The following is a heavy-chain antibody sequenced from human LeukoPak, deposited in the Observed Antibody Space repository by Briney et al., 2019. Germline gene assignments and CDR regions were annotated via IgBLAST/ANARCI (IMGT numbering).Heavy chain of an antibody. CDR3: AXXXXXXXLPEELDY. CDR1: GYTFTGYY. D-gene: IGHD2-2*01. Sequence: GASVKVSCKASGYTFTGYYMHWVRQAPGQGLEWMGWINPNSGGTNYAQKFQGRVTMTRDTSISTAYMELSRLRSDDTAVYYCAXXXXXXXLPEELDYWGQGTLVTVSS. J-gene: IGHJ4*02. V-gene: IGHV1-2*02. CDR2: INPNSGGT.